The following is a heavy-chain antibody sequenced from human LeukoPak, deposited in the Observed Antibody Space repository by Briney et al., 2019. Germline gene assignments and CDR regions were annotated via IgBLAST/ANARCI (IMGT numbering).Heavy chain of an antibody. J-gene: IGHJ4*02. V-gene: IGHV3-7*01. CDR3: AREYGDYDNLRLDY. Sequence: PGGSLRLSCAASGFTFSDYWMTWVRQAPGKGLEWLAHIKEDGNQKDYVDSVKGRFTISRDNSKNTLYLQMNSLRAEDTAVYYCAREYGDYDNLRLDYWGQGTLVTVSS. CDR1: GFTFSDYW. D-gene: IGHD4-17*01. CDR2: IKEDGNQK.